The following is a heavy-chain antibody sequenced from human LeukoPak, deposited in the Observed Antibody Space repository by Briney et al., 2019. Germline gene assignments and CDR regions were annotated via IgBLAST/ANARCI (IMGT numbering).Heavy chain of an antibody. CDR2: INQDGGKK. CDR1: GFTFSDQN. J-gene: IGHJ4*02. D-gene: IGHD1-26*01. CDR3: ARGGAPDN. V-gene: IGHV3-7*01. Sequence: GGSLRLSCAASGFTFSDQNMNWVRQAPGKGLEWVANINQDGGKKYYVDSVRGRFAISRDNAENSVYLQMNSLRAEDTALYYCARGGAPDNWGQGTLVTVSS.